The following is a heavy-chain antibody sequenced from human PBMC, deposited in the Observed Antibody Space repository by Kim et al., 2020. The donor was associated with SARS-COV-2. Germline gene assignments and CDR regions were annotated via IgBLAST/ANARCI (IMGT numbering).Heavy chain of an antibody. J-gene: IGHJ6*02. CDR1: GFTFSNAW. Sequence: GGSLRLSCAASGFTFSNAWMSWVRQAPGKGLEWVGRIKSKTDGGTTDYAAPVKGRFTISRDDSKNTLYLQMNSLKTEDTAVYYCTTDRPVYFDWFPSYGMDVWGQGTTVTVSS. CDR2: IKSKTDGGTT. D-gene: IGHD3-9*01. V-gene: IGHV3-15*01. CDR3: TTDRPVYFDWFPSYGMDV.